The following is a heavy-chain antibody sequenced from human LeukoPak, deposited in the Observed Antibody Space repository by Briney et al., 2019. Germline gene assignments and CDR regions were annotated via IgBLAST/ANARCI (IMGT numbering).Heavy chain of an antibody. Sequence: ASVKVSCKASGYTFTSYYMHWVRQAPGQGLEWMGIINPSGGSTSYAQKFQGRVTMTRDTSISTAYMELSRLRSDDTAVYYCARDGAGDYVSVVYYYGMDVWGQGTTVTVSS. CDR2: INPSGGST. V-gene: IGHV1-46*01. CDR1: GYTFTSYY. J-gene: IGHJ6*02. CDR3: ARDGAGDYVSVVYYYGMDV. D-gene: IGHD4-17*01.